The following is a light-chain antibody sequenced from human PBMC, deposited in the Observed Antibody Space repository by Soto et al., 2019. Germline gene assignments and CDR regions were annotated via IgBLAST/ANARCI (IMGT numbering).Light chain of an antibody. V-gene: IGKV1-39*01. Sequence: DIRLTQSPSSLSASVGDRVTISSRASQSISSYLMWYHQKPGKAPNLLIYGASGLQNGVPSRFAGSGSGTEFTLTITGLQPEDFGTYYCQQSSITPRSFGQGTKVEI. J-gene: IGKJ1*01. CDR3: QQSSITPRS. CDR2: GAS. CDR1: QSISSY.